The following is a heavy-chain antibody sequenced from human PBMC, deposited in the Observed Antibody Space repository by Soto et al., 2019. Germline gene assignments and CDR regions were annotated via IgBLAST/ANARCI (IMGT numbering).Heavy chain of an antibody. V-gene: IGHV3-7*02. CDR3: ARGRAVAV. D-gene: IGHD6-19*01. Sequence: EVQLVESGGALVQPGGSLRLSCVASGFSFSDYCMTWVRQAPGKGLEWVANIKADGSEKNYVDSVKGRFTISRDNAHNSLSLQMNSLGAEDAGIYYCARGRAVAVWGQGTVVIVSS. J-gene: IGHJ4*02. CDR1: GFSFSDYC. CDR2: IKADGSEK.